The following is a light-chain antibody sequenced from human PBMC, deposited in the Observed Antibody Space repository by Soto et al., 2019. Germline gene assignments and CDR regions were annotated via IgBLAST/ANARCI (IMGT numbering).Light chain of an antibody. CDR1: QSVSSN. V-gene: IGKV3-15*01. J-gene: IGKJ1*01. CDR2: VAS. CDR3: PQYDNWPWT. Sequence: ENVLTQSPGTLSLSPGERATLSCRASQSVSSNLAWYQQTPGQAPRLFIYVASTRATGIPARFGCSGSGPECTRTISSLQSEDVSVYSCPQYDNWPWTFCQGTKVDIK.